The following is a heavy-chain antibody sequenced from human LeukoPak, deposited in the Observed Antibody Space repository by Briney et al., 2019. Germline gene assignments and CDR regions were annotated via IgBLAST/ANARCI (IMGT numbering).Heavy chain of an antibody. V-gene: IGHV4-34*01. J-gene: IGHJ4*02. CDR3: ARGRGD. CDR2: INHSGST. Sequence: PSETLSLTCAVYGGSFSGYYWSWIRQPPGKGLEWIGEINHSGSTNYNPSLKSRVTISVDTSKNQFSLKLSSVTAADTAVYYCARGRGDWGQGTVVTVSS. CDR1: GGSFSGYY. D-gene: IGHD3-10*01.